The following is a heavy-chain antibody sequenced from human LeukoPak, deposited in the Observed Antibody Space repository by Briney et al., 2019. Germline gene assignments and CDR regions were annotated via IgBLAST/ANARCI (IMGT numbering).Heavy chain of an antibody. D-gene: IGHD3-16*01. J-gene: IGHJ4*02. CDR3: ARDLLGGRNYFDY. Sequence: GGSLRLSCAASGFTFSSYAMSWVRQAPGKGLEWVSAISGSGGSTYYADSVKGRFTISRDNSKNTLYLQMNSLRAEDTAVYYCARDLLGGRNYFDYWGQGTLVTVSS. V-gene: IGHV3-23*01. CDR1: GFTFSSYA. CDR2: ISGSGGST.